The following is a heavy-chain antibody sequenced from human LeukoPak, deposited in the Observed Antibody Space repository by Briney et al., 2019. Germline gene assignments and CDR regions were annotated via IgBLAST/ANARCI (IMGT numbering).Heavy chain of an antibody. D-gene: IGHD6-19*01. J-gene: IGHJ2*01. V-gene: IGHV3-15*01. CDR2: IKSKTDGGTT. CDR3: ARDGGAVAGPGGYFDL. CDR1: GFTFSSYS. Sequence: GGSLRLSCAASGFTFSSYSMNWVRQAPGKGLEWVGRIKSKTDGGTTDYAAPVKGRFTISRDNSKNTLYLQMNSLRAEDTAVYYCARDGGAVAGPGGYFDLWGRGTLVTVSS.